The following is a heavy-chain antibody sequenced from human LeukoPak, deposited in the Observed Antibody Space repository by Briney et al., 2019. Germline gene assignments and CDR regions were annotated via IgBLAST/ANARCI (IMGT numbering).Heavy chain of an antibody. D-gene: IGHD5-18*01. CDR3: VRHNYGYDY. CDR1: GFTFSSYA. V-gene: IGHV3-23*01. J-gene: IGHJ4*02. Sequence: GGSLRLSCAASGFTFSSYAMSWVRQAPGKGLEWVSAISGSGGSTYYADSVKGRLTISRDNSKNTLSLQMNSLRAEDTAVYHCVRHNYGYDYWGQGTPVTVSS. CDR2: ISGSGGST.